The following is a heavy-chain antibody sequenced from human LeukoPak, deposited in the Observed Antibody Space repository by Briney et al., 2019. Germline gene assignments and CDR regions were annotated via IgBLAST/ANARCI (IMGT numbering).Heavy chain of an antibody. D-gene: IGHD3-10*01. V-gene: IGHV4-34*01. CDR3: ARGPVFQEYLV. J-gene: IGHJ4*02. CDR2: INHSGST. CDR1: GGSFSGYY. Sequence: SETLSLTCAVYGGSFSGYYWSWIRQPPGKGLERIGEINHSGSTNYNPSLKSRVTISVDTSKNQFSLKLSSVTAADTAVYYCARGPVFQEYLVWGQGTLVTVSS.